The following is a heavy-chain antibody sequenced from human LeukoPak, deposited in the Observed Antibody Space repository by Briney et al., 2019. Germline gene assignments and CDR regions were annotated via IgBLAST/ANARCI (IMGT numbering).Heavy chain of an antibody. Sequence: PGGSLRLSCAASGFTFSSYAMSWVRQAPGKGLEWVSAISGSGGSTYYADSVKGRFTISRDNSKNTLYPQMNSLRAEDTAVYYCAKGDSGYDSYYFDYWGQGTLVTVSS. CDR2: ISGSGGST. J-gene: IGHJ4*02. CDR1: GFTFSSYA. V-gene: IGHV3-23*01. D-gene: IGHD5-12*01. CDR3: AKGDSGYDSYYFDY.